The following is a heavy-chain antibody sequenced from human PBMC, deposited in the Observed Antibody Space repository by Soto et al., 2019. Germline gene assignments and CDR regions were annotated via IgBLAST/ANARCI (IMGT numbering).Heavy chain of an antibody. V-gene: IGHV1-18*01. D-gene: IGHD4-17*01. CDR2: ISTYNGNT. Sequence: GASVKVSCKASGYSFTTSGITWVRQAPGQGLEWMGWISTYNGNTNYAQKLQDRVTLTTDTSTSTAYMELGSLRSDDTAIYYCARRLYGDYDYWGQGTLVTVSS. J-gene: IGHJ4*02. CDR3: ARRLYGDYDY. CDR1: GYSFTTSG.